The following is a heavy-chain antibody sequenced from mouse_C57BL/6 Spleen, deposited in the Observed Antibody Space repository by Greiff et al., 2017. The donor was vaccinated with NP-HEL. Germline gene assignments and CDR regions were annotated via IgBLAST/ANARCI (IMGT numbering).Heavy chain of an antibody. CDR3: ERDWDC. CDR2: ISSGGSYT. V-gene: IGHV5-6*01. Sequence: EVQLVESGGDLVKPGGSLKLSCAASGFTFSSYGMSWVRQTPDKRLEWVATISSGGSYTYSTDSVKGRFTISRDNAKNTLYMQMSSVESEDTAMYYCERDWDCWGQGTTLTVAS. D-gene: IGHD4-1*01. CDR1: GFTFSSYG. J-gene: IGHJ2*01.